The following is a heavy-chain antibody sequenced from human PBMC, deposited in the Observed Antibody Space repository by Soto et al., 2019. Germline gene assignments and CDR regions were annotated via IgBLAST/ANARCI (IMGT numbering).Heavy chain of an antibody. Sequence: SETLSLTCAVYGESLSAYYWTWIRQPPGKGLEWIGEINQSGSTNYNPSLKSRVTMSADTSKKHFSLKVTSVTAADTAVYYCARGTVYVHFLSPCLDVWGQGTTVTVSS. CDR3: ARGTVYVHFLSPCLDV. D-gene: IGHD3-3*02. CDR1: GESLSAYY. CDR2: INQSGST. V-gene: IGHV4-34*01. J-gene: IGHJ6*02.